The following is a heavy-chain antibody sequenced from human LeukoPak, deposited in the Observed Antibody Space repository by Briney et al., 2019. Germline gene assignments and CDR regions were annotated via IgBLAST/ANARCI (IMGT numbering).Heavy chain of an antibody. CDR2: LYWDDDK. D-gene: IGHD3-22*01. CDR3: AHRGRYFDSSGLAFDI. V-gene: IGHV2-5*02. CDR1: GFSLSTTEVG. Sequence: SGPTLVKPTQTLTLTCTFSGFSLSTTEVGVGWIRQPPGKALEWLALLYWDDDKRYSPSLRSRLTITKDTSKNQVVLTMTNMDPVDTATYYCAHRGRYFDSSGLAFDIWGQGTMVTVSS. J-gene: IGHJ3*02.